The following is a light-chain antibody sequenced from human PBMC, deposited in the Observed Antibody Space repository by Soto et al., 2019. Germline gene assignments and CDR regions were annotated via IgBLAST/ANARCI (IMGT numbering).Light chain of an antibody. Sequence: IQLTQSPSALSASVRDRVTITCRASQDIRGALAWYQQKPGKAPKLLIYDVSSLQSGVPSRFSGSGSGTDFTLTISSLQPEDFATYYCQQFNTYPITFGQGTRLEIK. CDR3: QQFNTYPIT. V-gene: IGKV1-13*02. CDR2: DVS. J-gene: IGKJ5*01. CDR1: QDIRGA.